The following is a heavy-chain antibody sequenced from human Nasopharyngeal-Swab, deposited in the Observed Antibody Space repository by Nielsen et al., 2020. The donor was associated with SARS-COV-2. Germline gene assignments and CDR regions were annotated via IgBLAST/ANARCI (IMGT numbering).Heavy chain of an antibody. Sequence: SVQVSCKASGGIFSSYAISWVRQPPAQGLEWMGGIISIFGTANYAQKFQGRVTITAEESTSTAYMELSSLRSEDTAVYYCAREEREVWSGFFLAASMDVWGQGTTVTVSS. CDR3: AREEREVWSGFFLAASMDV. V-gene: IGHV1-69*13. J-gene: IGHJ6*02. D-gene: IGHD3-3*01. CDR1: GGIFSSYA. CDR2: IISIFGTA.